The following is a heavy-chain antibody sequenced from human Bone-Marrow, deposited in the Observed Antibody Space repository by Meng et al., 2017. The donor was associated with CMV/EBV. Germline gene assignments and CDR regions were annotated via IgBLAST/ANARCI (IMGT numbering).Heavy chain of an antibody. J-gene: IGHJ6*02. CDR1: GFTFSNYW. D-gene: IGHD5-12*01. CDR3: ARDLNWEATIWDYYYYYGMDV. V-gene: IGHV3-7*01. Sequence: GGSLRLSCAASGFTFSNYWMSWVRQAPGKGLEWVANIKQDGSEKYYVDSVKGRFTISRDNAKNSLYLQMTSLRAEDTAVYYCARDLNWEATIWDYYYYYGMDVWGQGTTVTVSS. CDR2: IKQDGSEK.